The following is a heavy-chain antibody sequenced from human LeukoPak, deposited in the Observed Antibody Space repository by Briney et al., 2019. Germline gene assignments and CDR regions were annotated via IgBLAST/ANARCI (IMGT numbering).Heavy chain of an antibody. D-gene: IGHD6-19*01. Sequence: SETLSLTCAVYGGSFSGYYWSWIRQPPGKGLEWIGEINQSGSTNYNPSLKSRVTISVDTSKNQFSLKLSSVTAADTAVYYCARHMYSSGWVNNWFDPWGQGALVTVSS. J-gene: IGHJ5*02. CDR1: GGSFSGYY. CDR3: ARHMYSSGWVNNWFDP. V-gene: IGHV4-34*01. CDR2: INQSGST.